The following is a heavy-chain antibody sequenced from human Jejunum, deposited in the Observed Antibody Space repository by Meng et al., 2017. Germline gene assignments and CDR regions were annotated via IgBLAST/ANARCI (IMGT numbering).Heavy chain of an antibody. Sequence: QLQIPESGPGLVKPWGSLSLTCAVSGDSISSSYWWSWVRQSPGKGLEWIGEIYHSGTTNYNPSLKSRVTFSVDKSKNQFSLTLSSVTAADTAVYFCARDFEALNGVWGQGTLVTVSS. CDR1: GDSISSSYW. D-gene: IGHD2-8*01. CDR3: ARDFEALNGV. V-gene: IGHV4-4*02. CDR2: IYHSGTT. J-gene: IGHJ1*01.